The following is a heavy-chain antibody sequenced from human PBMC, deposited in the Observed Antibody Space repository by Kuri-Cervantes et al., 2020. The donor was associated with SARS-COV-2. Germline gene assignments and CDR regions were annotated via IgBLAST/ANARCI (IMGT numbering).Heavy chain of an antibody. CDR2: ISYDGSNK. CDR1: GFTFSSYA. J-gene: IGHJ6*02. V-gene: IGHV3-30-3*01. Sequence: GGSLRLSCAASGFTFSSYAMHWVRQAPGKGLEWVAVISYDGSNKYYADSVKGRFTISRDKSKNTLYLQMDSLRVEDTAVYYCARDSVAPHPYYYYGMDVWGQGTTVTVSS. CDR3: ARDSVAPHPYYYYGMDV. D-gene: IGHD2-15*01.